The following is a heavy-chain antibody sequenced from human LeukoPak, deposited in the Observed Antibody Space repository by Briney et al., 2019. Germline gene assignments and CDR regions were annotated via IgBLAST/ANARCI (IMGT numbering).Heavy chain of an antibody. D-gene: IGHD3-9*01. Sequence: GGSLRPSCAASGFTFSSYSMNWVRQAPGKGLEWVSSISSSSSYIYYADSVKGRFTISRDNSKNTLYLQMNSLRAEDTAVYYCAREEYQLRYFDWLLYYWGQGTLVTVSS. CDR1: GFTFSSYS. J-gene: IGHJ4*02. V-gene: IGHV3-21*01. CDR3: AREEYQLRYFDWLLYY. CDR2: ISSSSSYI.